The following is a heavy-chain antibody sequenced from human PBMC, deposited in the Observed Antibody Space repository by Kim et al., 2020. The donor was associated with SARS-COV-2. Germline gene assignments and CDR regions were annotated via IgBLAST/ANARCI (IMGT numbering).Heavy chain of an antibody. V-gene: IGHV1-24*01. CDR3: ATAPTVTTIGWFDP. J-gene: IGHJ5*02. CDR1: GYTLTELS. CDR2: FDPEDGET. Sequence: ASVTVSCKVSGYTLTELSMHWVRQAPGKGLEWMGGFDPEDGETIYAQKFQGRVTMTEDTSTDTAYMELSSLRSEDTAVYYCATAPTVTTIGWFDPWGQGTLVTVSS. D-gene: IGHD4-17*01.